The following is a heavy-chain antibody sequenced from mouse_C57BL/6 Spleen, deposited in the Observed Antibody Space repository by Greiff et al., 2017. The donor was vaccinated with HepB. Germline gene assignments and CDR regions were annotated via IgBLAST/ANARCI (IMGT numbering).Heavy chain of an antibody. CDR3: ARGEGRYWYFDV. CDR1: GYSITSGYY. CDR2: ISYDGSN. Sequence: VQLKESGPGLVKPSQSLSLTCSVTGYSITSGYYWNWIRQFPGNKLEWMGYISYDGSNNYNPSLKNRISITRDTSKNQFFLKLNSVTTEDTATYYCARGEGRYWYFDVWGTGTTVTVSS. V-gene: IGHV3-6*01. J-gene: IGHJ1*03.